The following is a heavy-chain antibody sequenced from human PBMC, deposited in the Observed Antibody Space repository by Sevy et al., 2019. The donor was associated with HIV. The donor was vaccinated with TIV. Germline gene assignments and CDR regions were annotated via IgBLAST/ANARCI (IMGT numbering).Heavy chain of an antibody. D-gene: IGHD6-13*01. CDR1: GFTFSSYA. CDR3: ARDSSSWYSDWFDP. V-gene: IGHV3-30-3*01. J-gene: IGHJ5*02. Sequence: GGSLRLSCAASGFTFSSYAMHWVRQAPGKGLEWVAVISYDGSNKYYADSVKGRFTIPRDNSKNTLYLQMNSLRAEDTAVYYCARDSSSWYSDWFDPWGQGTLVTVSS. CDR2: ISYDGSNK.